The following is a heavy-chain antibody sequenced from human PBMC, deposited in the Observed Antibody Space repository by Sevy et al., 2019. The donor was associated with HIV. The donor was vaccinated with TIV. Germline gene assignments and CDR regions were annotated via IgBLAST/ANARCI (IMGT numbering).Heavy chain of an antibody. CDR1: GGSVSSGSYY. D-gene: IGHD2-2*01. CDR3: ARGETVPAAIYYGMDV. J-gene: IGHJ6*02. Sequence: SETLSLTCTVSGGSVSSGSYYWSWIWQPPGKGLEWIGYIYYSGSTNYNPSLKSRVTISVDTSKNQFSLKLSSVTAADTAVYYCARGETVPAAIYYGMDVWGQGTTVTVSS. V-gene: IGHV4-61*01. CDR2: IYYSGST.